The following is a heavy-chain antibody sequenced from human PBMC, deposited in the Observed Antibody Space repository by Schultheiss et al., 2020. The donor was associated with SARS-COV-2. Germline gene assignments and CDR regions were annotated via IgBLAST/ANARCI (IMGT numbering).Heavy chain of an antibody. D-gene: IGHD3-3*01. CDR1: GGSISSSSYY. CDR2: IYFSGST. J-gene: IGHJ4*02. V-gene: IGHV4-39*01. Sequence: SETLSLTCTVSGGSISSSSYYWGWIRQPPGKGLEWIGTIYFSGSTKYSPSLESRVSISIDTSKNQFSLKLTSLTAADTAIYYCARGNDFVYFFDSWGQGTLVTVSS. CDR3: ARGNDFVYFFDS.